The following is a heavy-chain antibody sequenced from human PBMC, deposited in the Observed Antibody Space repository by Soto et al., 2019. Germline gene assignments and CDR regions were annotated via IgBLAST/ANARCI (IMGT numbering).Heavy chain of an antibody. CDR2: IIPILGIA. D-gene: IGHD1-26*01. J-gene: IGHJ6*03. CDR3: GREVGLDYYYYMAV. CDR1: GGTFSSYT. Sequence: QVQLVQSGAEVKKPGSSVKVSCKASGGTFSSYTISWVRQAPGQGLEWMGRIIPILGIANYAQKFQGRVTIPANKSTTTAYRGLSGLKTEDTAVYYCGREVGLDYYYYMAVWGKGTTVTVSS. V-gene: IGHV1-69*08.